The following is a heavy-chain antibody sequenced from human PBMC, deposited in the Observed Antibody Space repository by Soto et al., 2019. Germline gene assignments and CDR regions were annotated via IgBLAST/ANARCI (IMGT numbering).Heavy chain of an antibody. CDR3: ARFFGSGFDY. CDR2: ISTSGATR. CDR1: GFTFSTDS. D-gene: IGHD6-19*01. Sequence: EEQLVESGGGLVQPGGSLRLSCVASGFTFSTDSMNWVRQAPWKGLEWVAHISTSGATRYYADSVKGRFTISRDNAKTSLYLQMDSLRNEDTAVYYCARFFGSGFDYWGQGTLVTVSS. J-gene: IGHJ4*02. V-gene: IGHV3-48*02.